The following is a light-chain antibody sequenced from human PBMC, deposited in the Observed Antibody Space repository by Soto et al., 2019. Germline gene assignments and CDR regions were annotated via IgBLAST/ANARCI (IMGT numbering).Light chain of an antibody. J-gene: IGLJ2*01. CDR3: AAWDGSLNNVL. V-gene: IGLV1-44*01. Sequence: QLVLTQPHSASGTPGQRVTISCSGSGSSIGTNTVNWYRQLPGTAPKLLIYGNNQRPSGVPDRFSGSKSGTSASLAISGLQSEDEAEYYCAAWDGSLNNVLFGGGTELTVL. CDR2: GNN. CDR1: GSSIGTNT.